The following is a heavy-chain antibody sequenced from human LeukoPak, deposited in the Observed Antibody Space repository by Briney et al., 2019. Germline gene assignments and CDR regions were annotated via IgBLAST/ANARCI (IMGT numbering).Heavy chain of an antibody. CDR1: GFSFSTSA. J-gene: IGHJ4*02. CDR3: ARGPMGSGSYYKSSSYPLYYFDY. CDR2: ISYDGSNK. D-gene: IGHD3-10*01. V-gene: IGHV3-30-3*01. Sequence: GGSLRLSCVTSGFSFSTSAMNWVRQAPGKGLEWVAVISYDGSNKYYADSVKGRFTISRDNSKNTLYLQMNSLRAEDTAVYYCARGPMGSGSYYKSSSYPLYYFDYWGQGTLVTVSS.